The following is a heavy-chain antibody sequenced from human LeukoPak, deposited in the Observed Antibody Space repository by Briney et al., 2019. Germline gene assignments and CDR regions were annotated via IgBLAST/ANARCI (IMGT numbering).Heavy chain of an antibody. CDR3: ATDPQIVVVVAATPEYFQH. D-gene: IGHD2-15*01. J-gene: IGHJ1*01. CDR1: GYTFTNYG. V-gene: IGHV1-18*01. Sequence: ASVKVSCKASGYTFTNYGLSWVRQAPGQGLEWVGWISAYNGNIKYAQKFQGRVTMTEDTSTDTAYMELSSLRSEDTAVYYCATDPQIVVVVAATPEYFQHWGQGTLVTVSS. CDR2: ISAYNGNI.